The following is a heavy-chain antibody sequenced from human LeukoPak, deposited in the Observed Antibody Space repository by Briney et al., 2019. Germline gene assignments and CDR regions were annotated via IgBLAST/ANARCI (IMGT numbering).Heavy chain of an antibody. Sequence: GGSLRLSCAASGFTFSSYGMSWVRQAPGKGLEWVSAISGSGGSTYYADSVKGRFTISRDNSKNTLYLQMNSLRAEDTAVYYCKGTIVRFGELLYYFDYWGQGTLVTVSS. V-gene: IGHV3-23*01. CDR2: ISGSGGST. CDR3: KGTIVRFGELLYYFDY. CDR1: GFTFSSYG. D-gene: IGHD3-10*01. J-gene: IGHJ4*02.